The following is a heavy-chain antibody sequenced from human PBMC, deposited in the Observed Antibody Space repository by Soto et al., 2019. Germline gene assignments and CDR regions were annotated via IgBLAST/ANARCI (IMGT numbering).Heavy chain of an antibody. V-gene: IGHV3-23*01. Sequence: EVQLLESGGGLVQPGGSLRLSCAASGFTFNSYIMSWVRQSPGKELEWVAAMSGSGGTADYADSVKGRFSISRDNSKNTLYLQMNSLRAADTALYYCARRVTGTTRRYFDDWGQGTLVTVSS. J-gene: IGHJ4*02. CDR2: MSGSGGTA. D-gene: IGHD1-7*01. CDR3: ARRVTGTTRRYFDD. CDR1: GFTFNSYI.